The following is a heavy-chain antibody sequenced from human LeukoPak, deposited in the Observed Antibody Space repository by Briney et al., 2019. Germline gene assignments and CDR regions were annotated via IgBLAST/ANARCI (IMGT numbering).Heavy chain of an antibody. V-gene: IGHV3-23*01. CDR3: AKGEQGVDY. CDR1: GFPFSNYA. CDR2: MSGSGGST. D-gene: IGHD1/OR15-1a*01. J-gene: IGHJ4*02. Sequence: GGSLRLSCAASGFPFSNYAMNWVRQAPGKGLEWVSAMSGSGGSTHYADSVKGRFTISRDNSKNTLFLQMNSLRAEDTAVYYCAKGEQGVDYWGPGTLVTVSS.